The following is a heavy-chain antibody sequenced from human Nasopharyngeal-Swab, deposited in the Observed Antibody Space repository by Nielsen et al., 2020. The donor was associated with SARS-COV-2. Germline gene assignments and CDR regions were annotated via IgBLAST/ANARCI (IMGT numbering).Heavy chain of an antibody. D-gene: IGHD6-25*01. CDR2: IYSGGST. CDR3: ARDRFSGYMDV. J-gene: IGHJ6*03. V-gene: IGHV3-53*01. Sequence: WIRQPPGKGLEWVSVIYSGGSTYYADSVKGRFTISRDNSKNTLYLQMNRLRAEDTAVYYCARDRFSGYMDVWGKGTTVTVSS.